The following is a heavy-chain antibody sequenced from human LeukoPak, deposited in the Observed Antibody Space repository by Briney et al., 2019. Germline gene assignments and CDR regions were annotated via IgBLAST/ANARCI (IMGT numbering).Heavy chain of an antibody. CDR1: GGSISSGGYS. CDR2: IYYSGSTYYSGST. D-gene: IGHD2-15*01. CDR3: VRDSRSHRRDLEFDY. Sequence: PSETLSLTCAVAGGSISSGGYSWSWIRQPPGKGLEWIGYIYYSGSTYYSGSTHYKLSLKSRATISVDTSKNQFSLKLSSVTAADTAVYYCVRDSRSHRRDLEFDYWGQGTLVTVSS. J-gene: IGHJ4*02. V-gene: IGHV4-30-4*07.